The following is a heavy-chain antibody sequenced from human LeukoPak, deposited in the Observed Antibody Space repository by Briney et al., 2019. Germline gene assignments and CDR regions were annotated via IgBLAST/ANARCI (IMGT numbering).Heavy chain of an antibody. Sequence: SETLSLTCTVSGGSISSYYWSWLRQPPGEGLEWIAYIYYSGSTNYNPSLKSRLTISVDTSKNQFSLKLTSVTAADTAVYYCARASAHRGIAVAGVYWYFDLWGRGTLVTVSS. V-gene: IGHV4-59*13. D-gene: IGHD6-19*01. CDR2: IYYSGST. CDR1: GGSISSYY. CDR3: ARASAHRGIAVAGVYWYFDL. J-gene: IGHJ2*01.